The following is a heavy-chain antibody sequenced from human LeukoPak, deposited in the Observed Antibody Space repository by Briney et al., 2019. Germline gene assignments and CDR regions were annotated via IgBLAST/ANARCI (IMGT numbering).Heavy chain of an antibody. Sequence: PGGSLRLSCAASGFTFSSYAMRWVRQAPGKGLEGVSAISGSGGSTYYADSVKGRFTTSRDNSKNTLYLQMNSLRAEDTAVYYCAKGHTFGGVIVTYYFDYWGQGTLVTVSS. J-gene: IGHJ4*02. CDR3: AKGHTFGGVIVTYYFDY. V-gene: IGHV3-23*01. CDR1: GFTFSSYA. D-gene: IGHD3-16*02. CDR2: ISGSGGST.